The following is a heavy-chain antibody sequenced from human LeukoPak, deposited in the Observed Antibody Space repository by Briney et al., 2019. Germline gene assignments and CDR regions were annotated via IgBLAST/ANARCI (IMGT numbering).Heavy chain of an antibody. CDR2: ISFDGSDK. D-gene: IGHD3-10*01. Sequence: PGRSLRLSCAASGFTFSSYAMHWVRQAPGKGLEWVALISFDGSDKYYEDSVKGRFTISRDNSKNTLYLQMNSLRAEDTAVYYCARVYYGSGSLHYYYYYMDVWGKGTTVTISS. CDR1: GFTFSSYA. CDR3: ARVYYGSGSLHYYYYYMDV. V-gene: IGHV3-30*14. J-gene: IGHJ6*03.